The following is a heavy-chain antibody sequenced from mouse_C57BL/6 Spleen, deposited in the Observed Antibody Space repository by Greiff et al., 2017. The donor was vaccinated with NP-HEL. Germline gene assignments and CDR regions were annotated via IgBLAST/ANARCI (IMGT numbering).Heavy chain of an antibody. J-gene: IGHJ4*01. CDR2: IDPEDGDT. CDR1: GFNIKDYY. CDR3: TCIYYGNYNYAMDY. Sequence: VHVKQSGAELVRPGASVKLSCTASGFNIKDYYMHWVKQRPEQGLEWIGRIDPEDGDTEYAPKFQGKATMTADTSSNTAYLQLSSLTSEDTAVYYCTCIYYGNYNYAMDYWGQGTSVTVSS. V-gene: IGHV14-1*01. D-gene: IGHD2-1*01.